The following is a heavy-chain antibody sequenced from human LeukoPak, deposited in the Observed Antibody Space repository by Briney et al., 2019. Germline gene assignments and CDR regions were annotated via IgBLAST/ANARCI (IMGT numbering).Heavy chain of an antibody. J-gene: IGHJ4*02. CDR3: ARGGDYCSGGSCYSRYFDY. D-gene: IGHD2-15*01. V-gene: IGHV4-4*07. CDR2: IYTSGST. CDR1: GGSISSYY. Sequence: SETLSLTCTVSGGSISSYYWSWVRQPAGKGLEWIGRIYTSGSTNYNPSLKSRVTMSVDTSKNQFSLKLSSVTAADTAVYYCARGGDYCSGGSCYSRYFDYWGQGTLVTVSS.